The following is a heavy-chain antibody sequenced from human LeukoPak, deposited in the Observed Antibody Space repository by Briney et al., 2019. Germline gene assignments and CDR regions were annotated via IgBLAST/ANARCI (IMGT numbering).Heavy chain of an antibody. CDR3: AKDYYYDSSGYYSPFDY. CDR1: GFTFSSYA. Sequence: GGSLRLSCAASGFTFSSYAMSRVRQAPGKGLEWVSAISGSGGSTYYADSVKGRFTISRDNSKNTLYLQMNSLRAEDTAVYYCAKDYYYDSSGYYSPFDYWGQGTLVTVSS. V-gene: IGHV3-23*01. CDR2: ISGSGGST. J-gene: IGHJ4*02. D-gene: IGHD3-22*01.